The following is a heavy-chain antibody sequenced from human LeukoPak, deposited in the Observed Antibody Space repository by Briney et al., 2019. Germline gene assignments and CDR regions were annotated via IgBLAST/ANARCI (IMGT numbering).Heavy chain of an antibody. CDR2: FYYTGST. D-gene: IGHD4-17*01. V-gene: IGHV4-39*01. CDR3: ARHSTVTTLGY. CDR1: GGSISSGPYY. Sequence: SETLSLTCTVSGGSISSGPYYWVWIRQPPGKGLEWIGNFYYTGSTNYNPSLKSRLTISVDTSKNQFSLNLNSVTAADTAVYYCARHSTVTTLGYWGQGTLVTVSS. J-gene: IGHJ4*02.